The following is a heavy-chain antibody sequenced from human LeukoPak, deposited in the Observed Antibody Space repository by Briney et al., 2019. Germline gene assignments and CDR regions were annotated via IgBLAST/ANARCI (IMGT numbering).Heavy chain of an antibody. J-gene: IGHJ4*02. CDR1: GFTFSTYA. Sequence: PGGSLRLSCAASGFTFSTYAMSWVRQAPGKGLEWVSAISGSGGSTYYADSVKGRFTISRDNAKNSMYPQMDSLRDEDTAVYYCATETIGRHYDYWGQGTLLTVSS. D-gene: IGHD1-14*01. CDR3: ATETIGRHYDY. CDR2: ISGSGGST. V-gene: IGHV3-23*01.